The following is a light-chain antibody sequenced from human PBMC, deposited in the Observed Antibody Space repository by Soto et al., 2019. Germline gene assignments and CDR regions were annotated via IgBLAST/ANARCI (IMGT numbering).Light chain of an antibody. Sequence: DIQMTQSPSSLSASVGDRVTITCRASQGISNLLGWFQHKPGKAPKRLIYTASSLQGGVPSRFSGSGSGTEFTLTITGLQPEDFADYYCLQHNTYPYTFGQGTKLEIK. V-gene: IGKV1-17*01. CDR1: QGISNL. J-gene: IGKJ2*01. CDR2: TAS. CDR3: LQHNTYPYT.